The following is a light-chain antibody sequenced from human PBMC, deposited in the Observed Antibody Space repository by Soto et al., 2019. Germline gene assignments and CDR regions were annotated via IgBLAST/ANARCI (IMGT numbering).Light chain of an antibody. CDR3: QHYAHNSPIT. CDR2: GAS. Sequence: EIVLTQSPGTLSLTPGERATLSCRASQSVSSRLAWYQQRPGQAPRLLISGASSRATGIPDRFSGTGSGTDFTLTISRLEPDDFALYYCQHYAHNSPITFGQGTRLEIK. CDR1: QSVSSR. V-gene: IGKV3-20*01. J-gene: IGKJ5*01.